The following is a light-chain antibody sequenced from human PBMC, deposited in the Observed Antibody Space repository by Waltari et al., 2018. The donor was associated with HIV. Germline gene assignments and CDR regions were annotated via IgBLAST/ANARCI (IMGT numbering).Light chain of an antibody. CDR3: TSFTSNYTVI. CDR2: EVF. Sequence: QSALTQPASVSGSPGQSITLSCTASPRNSGFYNFLSSYQHPPGGVPRVIISEVFSRPSGVSSRFSGSNAGNTASLTISWLQTEDDADYYCTSFTSNYTVIFGGGTKVTVL. V-gene: IGLV2-14*01. J-gene: IGLJ2*01. CDR1: PRNSGFYNF.